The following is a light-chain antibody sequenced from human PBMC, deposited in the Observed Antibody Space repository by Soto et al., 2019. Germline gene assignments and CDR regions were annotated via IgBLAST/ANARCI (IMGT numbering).Light chain of an antibody. V-gene: IGKV3-15*01. CDR1: QNIRRN. Sequence: EIVMTQSPATLSVSPGEGATLSCRASQNIRRNLAWYQQKPGQAPRLLMYDASTRASGVPARFSGGGSGTEFTLTISSLQSEDFAVYYCQQCNNWPLTFGGGTKVEIK. CDR3: QQCNNWPLT. J-gene: IGKJ4*01. CDR2: DAS.